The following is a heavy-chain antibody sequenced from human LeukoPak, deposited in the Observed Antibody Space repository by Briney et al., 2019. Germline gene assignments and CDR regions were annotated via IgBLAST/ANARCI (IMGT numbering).Heavy chain of an antibody. Sequence: GGSLRLSCAASGFTFSSYSMNWVRQAPGKGLEWVSSISSSSSYIYYADSVKGRFTISRDNAKNSLYLQMNSRRAEDTAVYYCATRFRLDGYWGQGTLVTVSS. CDR1: GFTFSSYS. CDR3: ATRFRLDGY. J-gene: IGHJ4*02. V-gene: IGHV3-21*01. D-gene: IGHD5-24*01. CDR2: ISSSSSYI.